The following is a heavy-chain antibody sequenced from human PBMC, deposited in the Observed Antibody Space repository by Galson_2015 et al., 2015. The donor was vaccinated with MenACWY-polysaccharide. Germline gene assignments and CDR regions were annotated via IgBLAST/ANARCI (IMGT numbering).Heavy chain of an antibody. CDR2: ISYDGTNK. Sequence: SLRLSCAASGFTFSTYAIHWVRQAPGKGLDWVAIISYDGTNKYYADSVKDRFTISRANSKNTMYLQMNSLSAEDTAAYYCARTYCSRTSCYGMDVWGQGTTVTVSS. V-gene: IGHV3-30-3*01. D-gene: IGHD2-2*01. CDR3: ARTYCSRTSCYGMDV. CDR1: GFTFSTYA. J-gene: IGHJ6*02.